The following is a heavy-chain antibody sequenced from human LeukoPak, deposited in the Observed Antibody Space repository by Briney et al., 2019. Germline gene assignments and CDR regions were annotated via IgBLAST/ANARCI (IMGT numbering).Heavy chain of an antibody. CDR3: ARVGSSYGRLKALTFDY. Sequence: PSETLSLTCTVSGYSISSGYYWGWIRQPPGEGLEWIGSIYHSGSTYYNPSLKSRVTISVDTSKNQFSLKLSSVTAADTAVYYCARVGSSYGRLKALTFDYWGQGTLVTVSS. CDR2: IYHSGST. D-gene: IGHD5-18*01. CDR1: GYSISSGYY. V-gene: IGHV4-38-2*02. J-gene: IGHJ4*02.